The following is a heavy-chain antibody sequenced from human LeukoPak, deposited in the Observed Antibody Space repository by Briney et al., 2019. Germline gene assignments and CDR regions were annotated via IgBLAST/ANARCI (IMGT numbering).Heavy chain of an antibody. V-gene: IGHV4-39*02. CDR2: IYYSGST. Sequence: SETLSLTCTVSGSSISSSSYYWGWIRQPPGKGLEWIGSIYYSGSTYYNPSLKSRVTISVDTSKNQFSLKLSSVTAADTAVYYCARDWATVTELDYWGQGTLVTVSS. CDR1: GSSISSSSYY. CDR3: ARDWATVTELDY. J-gene: IGHJ4*02. D-gene: IGHD4-17*01.